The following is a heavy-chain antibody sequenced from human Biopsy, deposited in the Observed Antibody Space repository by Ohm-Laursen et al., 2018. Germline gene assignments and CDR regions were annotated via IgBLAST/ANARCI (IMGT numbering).Heavy chain of an antibody. D-gene: IGHD5-24*01. CDR2: IYFTGRT. J-gene: IGHJ2*01. Sequence: SKTLSLTCTVSGGPIDSYYWSWIRQPPGKALEWIGYIYFTGRTSYNPSLKSRVTMSVSTSKKQFSLRLSSVTAADTAVYYCASAGYNPDWNFDLWGRGTRVTVSS. CDR1: GGPIDSYY. CDR3: ASAGYNPDWNFDL. V-gene: IGHV4-59*12.